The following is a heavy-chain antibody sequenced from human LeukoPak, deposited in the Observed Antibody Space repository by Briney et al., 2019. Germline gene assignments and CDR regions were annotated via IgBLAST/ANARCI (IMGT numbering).Heavy chain of an antibody. V-gene: IGHV1-2*02. CDR1: GYIFTDYY. CDR3: AKSQYSFGSGSTRPLFDY. J-gene: IGHJ4*02. D-gene: IGHD3-10*01. Sequence: GASVKVSCKASGYIFTDYYIRWVRQARGQGLEWMGWINPNSGGTYFAQKFEARVTLTRDTSINTAYMEMRGLTSDDTASYYCAKSQYSFGSGSTRPLFDYWGPGTLVTVSS. CDR2: INPNSGGT.